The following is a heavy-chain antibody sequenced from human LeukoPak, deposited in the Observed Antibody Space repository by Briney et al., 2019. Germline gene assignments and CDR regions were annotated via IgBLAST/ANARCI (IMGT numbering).Heavy chain of an antibody. V-gene: IGHV3-53*01. J-gene: IGHJ5*02. Sequence: GGSLRLSCAASGFTVSSNYMSWVRQAPGKGLEWVSVIYSGGSTYYADSVKGRFTISRDNSKNTLYLQMNSLRAEDTAVYYCAKGVYSSGWYNWFDPWGQGTLVTVSS. CDR2: IYSGGST. CDR3: AKGVYSSGWYNWFDP. D-gene: IGHD6-19*01. CDR1: GFTVSSNY.